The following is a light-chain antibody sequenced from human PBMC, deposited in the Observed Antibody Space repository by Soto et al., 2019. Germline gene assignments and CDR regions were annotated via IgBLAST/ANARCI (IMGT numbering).Light chain of an antibody. CDR2: AAS. CDR1: QNINNY. Sequence: DIQMTQSPSSLSASVGDSVTITCRASQNINNYLSWYQHKPGKAPKLLIYAASKLQGGVPSSFSGSRSGTEFTLTISRLYPEDFATYYCQQSYSMPQTFGQGTKLEIK. J-gene: IGKJ2*01. V-gene: IGKV1-39*01. CDR3: QQSYSMPQT.